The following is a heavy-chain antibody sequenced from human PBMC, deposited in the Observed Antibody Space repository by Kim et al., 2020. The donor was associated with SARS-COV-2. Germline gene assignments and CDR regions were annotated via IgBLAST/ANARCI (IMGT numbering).Heavy chain of an antibody. D-gene: IGHD3-10*01. V-gene: IGHV4-34*01. CDR3: ARGTYYYGSGSLPVHIRRGKRAAYHGMDV. Sequence: SETLSLTCAVYGGSFSGYYWSWIRQPPGKGLEWIGEINHSGSTNYNPSLKSRVTISVDTPKNQFSLKLSSVTAADTSVYYCARGTYYYGSGSLPVHIRRGKRAAYHGMDVWGQGATVTVSS. CDR2: INHSGST. J-gene: IGHJ6*02. CDR1: GGSFSGYY.